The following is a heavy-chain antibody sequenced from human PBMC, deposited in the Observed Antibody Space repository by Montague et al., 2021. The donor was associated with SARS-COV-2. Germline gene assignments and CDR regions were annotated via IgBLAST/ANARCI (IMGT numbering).Heavy chain of an antibody. Sequence: SETLYLTCAVYGGSFSGYYWSWIRQPPGKGLEWIGEINHSGSTNXNPSLKSRVTISVDTSKNQFSLKLSSVTAADTAVYYCARGPRITMIVVVITDIWFDPWAQGTLVTVSS. CDR2: INHSGST. J-gene: IGHJ5*02. CDR3: ARGPRITMIVVVITDIWFDP. CDR1: GGSFSGYY. V-gene: IGHV4-34*01. D-gene: IGHD3-22*01.